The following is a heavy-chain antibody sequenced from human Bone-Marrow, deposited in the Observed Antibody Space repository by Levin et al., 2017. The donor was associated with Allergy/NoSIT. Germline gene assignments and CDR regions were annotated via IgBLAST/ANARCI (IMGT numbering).Heavy chain of an antibody. CDR1: GNSISSGYY. Sequence: SETLSLTCAVSGNSISSGYYWGWSRQPPGKGLGGIGTIYHSGSTYYYNPSLKSRVTISVDTSKNQFSLKVTSLTAADTAVYYCARDGGQAAPNLYFDLWGRGALVTVSS. J-gene: IGHJ2*01. CDR3: ARDGGQAAPNLYFDL. D-gene: IGHD3-16*01. CDR2: IYHSGSTY. V-gene: IGHV4-38-2*02.